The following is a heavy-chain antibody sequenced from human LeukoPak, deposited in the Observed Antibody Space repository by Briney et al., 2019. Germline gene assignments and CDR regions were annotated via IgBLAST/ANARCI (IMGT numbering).Heavy chain of an antibody. Sequence: PSETLSLTCTVSGGSISSYYWSWIRQSPGKGLEWIGYVSYSGSTNYNPSLKSRVTMSVDRSRNQFSLKLDSVTAADTAVYYCARHIDNGWYAYWGQGTLVTVSS. D-gene: IGHD6-19*01. CDR3: ARHIDNGWYAY. V-gene: IGHV4-59*08. J-gene: IGHJ4*02. CDR1: GGSISSYY. CDR2: VSYSGST.